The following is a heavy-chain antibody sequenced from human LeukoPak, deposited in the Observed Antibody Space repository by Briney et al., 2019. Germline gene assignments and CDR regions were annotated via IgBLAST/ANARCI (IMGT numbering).Heavy chain of an antibody. CDR2: IYYSGST. Sequence: SGTLSLTCTVSGGSISSYYWSWIRQPPGEGLEWIGYIYYSGSTNYNPSLKSRVTISADTSKNQFSLKLSSVTAADTAVYYCARGGIEMFDYWGQGTLVTVSS. CDR3: ARGGIEMFDY. CDR1: GGSISSYY. V-gene: IGHV4-59*01. D-gene: IGHD1-14*01. J-gene: IGHJ4*02.